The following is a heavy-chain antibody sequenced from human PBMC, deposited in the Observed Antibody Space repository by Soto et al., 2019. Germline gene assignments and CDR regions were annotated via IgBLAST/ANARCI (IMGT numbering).Heavy chain of an antibody. CDR3: ARSIGSSSFDFDF. Sequence: QVQLVQVGAEVKRPGSSVKVSCRLSGGTFSDYALSWVRQAPGQGFEWMGGVIPVCRSTNYAQKFQGRVTIIADESANTSYMELKGMRSEDTAMYYCARSIGSSSFDFDFWGQGTLVTVSS. V-gene: IGHV1-69*01. D-gene: IGHD6-6*01. J-gene: IGHJ4*02. CDR2: VIPVCRST. CDR1: GGTFSDYA.